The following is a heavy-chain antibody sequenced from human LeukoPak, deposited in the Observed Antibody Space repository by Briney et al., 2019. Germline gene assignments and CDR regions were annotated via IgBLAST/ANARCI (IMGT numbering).Heavy chain of an antibody. CDR1: GYTFTSYC. CDR3: ARDGVTYSSGWYDGGLEDDY. Sequence: ASVKVSCKASGYTFTSYCMHWVRQAPGQGLEWMGIINPSGGSTSYAQKFQGRVTMTRDTSTSTVYMELSSLRSEDTAVYYCARDGVTYSSGWYDGGLEDDYWGQGTLVTVSS. V-gene: IGHV1-46*01. CDR2: INPSGGST. J-gene: IGHJ4*02. D-gene: IGHD6-19*01.